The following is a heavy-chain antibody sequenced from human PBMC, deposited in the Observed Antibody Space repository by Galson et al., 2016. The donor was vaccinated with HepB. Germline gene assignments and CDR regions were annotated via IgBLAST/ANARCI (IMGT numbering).Heavy chain of an antibody. V-gene: IGHV3-48*02. CDR2: IRSSSNTI. J-gene: IGHJ6*02. CDR3: ARGFWFGLGRKYGMDV. CDR1: GFTFSSYS. D-gene: IGHD3-10*01. Sequence: SLRLSCAASGFTFSSYSMNWVRQAPGKGPEWVSYIRSSSNTIYYADSVKGRFTIPRDNAKNSLFLQMKSLRDEDTAVYYCARGFWFGLGRKYGMDVWGQGTTVTVSS.